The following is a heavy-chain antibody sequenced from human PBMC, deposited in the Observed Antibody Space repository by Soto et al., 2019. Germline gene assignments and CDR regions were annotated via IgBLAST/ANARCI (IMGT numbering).Heavy chain of an antibody. V-gene: IGHV3-33*01. Sequence: LRLSCAASGFTFSSYGMHWVRQAPGKGLEWVAVIWYDGSNKYYADSVKGRFTISRDNSKNTLYLQMNSLRAEDTAVYYCARAPGKQWLVYYYYYGMDVWGQGTTVTVSS. D-gene: IGHD6-19*01. CDR2: IWYDGSNK. J-gene: IGHJ6*02. CDR1: GFTFSSYG. CDR3: ARAPGKQWLVYYYYYGMDV.